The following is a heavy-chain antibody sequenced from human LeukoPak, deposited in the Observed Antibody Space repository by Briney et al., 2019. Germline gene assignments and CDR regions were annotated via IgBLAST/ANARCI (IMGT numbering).Heavy chain of an antibody. D-gene: IGHD6-19*01. CDR2: IYYSGST. J-gene: IGHJ4*02. Sequence: PSETLSLTCTVSGGSISSSSYYWGWIRQPPGKGLEWIGSIYYSGSTYYNLSLKSRVTISVDTSKNQFSLKLSSVTAADTAVYYCARQYPGIAVAGRADYWGQGTLVTVSS. V-gene: IGHV4-39*01. CDR1: GGSISSSSYY. CDR3: ARQYPGIAVAGRADY.